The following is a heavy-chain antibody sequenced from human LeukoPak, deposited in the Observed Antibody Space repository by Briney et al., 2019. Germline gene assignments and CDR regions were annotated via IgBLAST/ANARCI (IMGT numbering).Heavy chain of an antibody. CDR1: GYTFTGHY. Sequence: ASVKVSCKASGYTFTGHYMHWVRQAPGRGLEWMGVINPSGGSTSYAQKFQGRVTMTRDTSTSTVYMELSSLRSEDTAVYYCARVNSGYDSPPGIWGQGTLVTVSS. D-gene: IGHD5-12*01. J-gene: IGHJ4*02. CDR2: INPSGGST. V-gene: IGHV1-46*01. CDR3: ARVNSGYDSPPGI.